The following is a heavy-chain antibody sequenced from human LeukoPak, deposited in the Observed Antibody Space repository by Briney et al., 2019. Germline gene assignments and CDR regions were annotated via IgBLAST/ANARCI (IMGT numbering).Heavy chain of an antibody. CDR2: ISSSSSYI. CDR1: GFTFSSYE. Sequence: GGSLRLSCAASGFTFSSYEMNWVRQAPGKGLEWVSSISSSSSYIYYADSVKGRFTISRDNAKNSLYLQMNSLRAEDTAVYYCARDPRDYYGSGGTNDYWGQGTLVTVSS. V-gene: IGHV3-21*01. CDR3: ARDPRDYYGSGGTNDY. J-gene: IGHJ4*02. D-gene: IGHD3-10*01.